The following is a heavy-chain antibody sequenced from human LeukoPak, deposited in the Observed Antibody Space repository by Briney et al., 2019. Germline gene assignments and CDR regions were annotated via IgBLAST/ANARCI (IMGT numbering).Heavy chain of an antibody. Sequence: ASVKLSCKASGGTFSSDAISWVRQAPGQGLEWMGGIIPIFGTANYAQKFQGRVTITADKSTSTAYMELSSLRSEDTAVYYCARGRGARPFDYWGQGTLVTASS. CDR1: GGTFSSDA. J-gene: IGHJ4*02. CDR2: IIPIFGTA. CDR3: ARGRGARPFDY. D-gene: IGHD3-10*01. V-gene: IGHV1-69*06.